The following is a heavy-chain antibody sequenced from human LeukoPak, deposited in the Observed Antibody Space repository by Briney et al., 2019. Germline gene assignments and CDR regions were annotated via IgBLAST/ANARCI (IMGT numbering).Heavy chain of an antibody. V-gene: IGHV3-30*18. Sequence: GRSLRLSCAASGFIFSNYGMYWVRQAPGKGLEWVAVISYDGSNKYYADSVKGRFTISRDNSKNTLSLQMNSLRAEGTAVYYCAKEGHGGSSWPYYFDYWGQGTLVTVSS. D-gene: IGHD6-13*01. J-gene: IGHJ4*02. CDR2: ISYDGSNK. CDR1: GFIFSNYG. CDR3: AKEGHGGSSWPYYFDY.